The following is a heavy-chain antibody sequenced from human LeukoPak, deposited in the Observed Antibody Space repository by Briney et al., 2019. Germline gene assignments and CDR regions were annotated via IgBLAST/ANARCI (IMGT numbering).Heavy chain of an antibody. CDR3: ARANPLGYFDQ. CDR1: GGFTSAYY. V-gene: IGHV4-59*13. J-gene: IGHJ4*02. Sequence: SETLSLTCTVSGGFTSAYYWSWVRQPLGKGLEWIGSVFYSRNSNYNPSLTRRVAMSVDTSKSHFSLKLTSVIAADTAVYYCARANPLGYFDQWGQGTLVAVSS. CDR2: VFYSRNS.